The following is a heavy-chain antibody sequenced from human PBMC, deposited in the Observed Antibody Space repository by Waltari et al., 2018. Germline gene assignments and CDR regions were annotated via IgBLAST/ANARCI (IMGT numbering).Heavy chain of an antibody. CDR2: IYYSGST. D-gene: IGHD3-10*01. Sequence: QLQLQESGPGLVKPSATLSLTCTVSGGSISSSSYYWGWIRQPPGKGLEWVGSIYYSGSTYYNPSLKSRVTISVDTSKNQFSLKLSSVTAADTAVYYCARHRLYPGVLWFGEGIYYGMDVWGQGTTVTVSS. V-gene: IGHV4-39*01. CDR3: ARHRLYPGVLWFGEGIYYGMDV. J-gene: IGHJ6*02. CDR1: GGSISSSSYY.